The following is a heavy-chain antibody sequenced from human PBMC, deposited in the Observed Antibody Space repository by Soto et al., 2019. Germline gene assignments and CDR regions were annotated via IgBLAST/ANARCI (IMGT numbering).Heavy chain of an antibody. CDR1: GGSISSYY. D-gene: IGHD5-18*01. CDR3: AKFLVQTTMGGAH. J-gene: IGHJ4*02. Sequence: PSETLSLTCTVSGGSISSYYWSWIRQPPGKGLEWIGYIYYSGSTNYNPSLKSRVTISVDTSKNQFSLKLESVTAADTAVYYCAKFLVQTTMGGAHWGRGTLVTVSS. V-gene: IGHV4-59*08. CDR2: IYYSGST.